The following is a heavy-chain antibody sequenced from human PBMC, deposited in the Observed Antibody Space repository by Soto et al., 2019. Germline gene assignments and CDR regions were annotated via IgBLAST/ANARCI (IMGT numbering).Heavy chain of an antibody. Sequence: SETLSLTCTVSGGSISSYYWSWIRQPPGKGLEWIGNIYYSGSTNYNPSLKSRVTISVDTSKNQFSLKLSSVTAADTAVYYCARLAFYGDLNDYWGQGTLVTVSS. J-gene: IGHJ4*02. CDR3: ARLAFYGDLNDY. D-gene: IGHD4-17*01. V-gene: IGHV4-59*01. CDR1: GGSISSYY. CDR2: IYYSGST.